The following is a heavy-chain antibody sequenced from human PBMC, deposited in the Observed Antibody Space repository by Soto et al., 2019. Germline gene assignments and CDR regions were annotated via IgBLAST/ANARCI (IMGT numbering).Heavy chain of an antibody. J-gene: IGHJ4*02. V-gene: IGHV5-10-1*01. CDR1: GYTFSGHW. Sequence: GESLKISCKTSGYTFSGHWISWVRQVPGKGLQWMGNTDPSDSYINYNPAFRGHVTFSVDKSNSTAYLHWRSLGPSDTAIYYCARHGAAIWLGYWGQGTLVTVSS. CDR3: ARHGAAIWLGY. CDR2: TDPSDSYI. D-gene: IGHD6-19*01.